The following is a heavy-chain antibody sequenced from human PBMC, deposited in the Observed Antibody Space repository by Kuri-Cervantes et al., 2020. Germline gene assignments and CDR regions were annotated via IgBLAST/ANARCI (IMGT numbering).Heavy chain of an antibody. Sequence: YNPSLKSRVTKSVDTSKNQFSLKLSSVTAADTAVYYCAREFYDSSGYQLAFDIWGQGTMVTVSS. CDR3: AREFYDSSGYQLAFDI. V-gene: IGHV4-39*07. J-gene: IGHJ3*02. D-gene: IGHD3-22*01.